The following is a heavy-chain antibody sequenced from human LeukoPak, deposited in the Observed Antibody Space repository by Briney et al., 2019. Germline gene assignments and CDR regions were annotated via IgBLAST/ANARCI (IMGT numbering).Heavy chain of an antibody. D-gene: IGHD6-13*01. CDR2: INPNSGGT. V-gene: IGHV1-2*02. Sequence: GASVKVSCKASGYTFTGYYMHWVRQAPGQGLEWMGWINPNSGGTNYAQKFQGRVTMTRDTSISTAYMELSRLRSDDTAVYYCARDGSESIAAVWYDYWGQGTLVTVSS. CDR1: GYTFTGYY. J-gene: IGHJ4*02. CDR3: ARDGSESIAAVWYDY.